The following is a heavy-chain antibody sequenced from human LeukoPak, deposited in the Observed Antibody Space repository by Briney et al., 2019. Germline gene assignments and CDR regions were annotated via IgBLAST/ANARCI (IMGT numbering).Heavy chain of an antibody. CDR1: GFTFSSYA. Sequence: GGSLRLSCAASGFTFSSYAMSWVRQAPGKGLEWVSAISGSGGSTYYADSVKGRFTISRDNSKNTLYLQMNSLRAEDTAVYYCEQDLREVIRDPFDYWGQGTLVTVSS. V-gene: IGHV3-23*01. D-gene: IGHD3-10*01. CDR3: EQDLREVIRDPFDY. CDR2: ISGSGGST. J-gene: IGHJ4*02.